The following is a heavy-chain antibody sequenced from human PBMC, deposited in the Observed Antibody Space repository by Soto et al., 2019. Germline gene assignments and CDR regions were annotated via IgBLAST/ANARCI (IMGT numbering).Heavy chain of an antibody. CDR2: MNPNSGNT. J-gene: IGHJ4*02. CDR3: ARGTTVTTLYYFDY. D-gene: IGHD4-17*01. CDR1: GYTFTSYD. V-gene: IGHV1-8*01. Sequence: GASVKVSCKASGYTFTSYDINWVRQATGQGLEWMGWMNPNSGNTGYAQKFQGRVTMTRNTSISTAYMELSSLRSEDTAVYYCARGTTVTTLYYFDYWGQGTLVTVSS.